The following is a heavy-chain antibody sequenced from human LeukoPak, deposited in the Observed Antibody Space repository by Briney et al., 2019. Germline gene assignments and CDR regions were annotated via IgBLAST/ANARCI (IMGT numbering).Heavy chain of an antibody. CDR2: INHSGST. D-gene: IGHD1-26*01. CDR3: AGRYSGSYYYYYYMDV. CDR1: GGSFSGYY. Sequence: PSETLSLTCAVYGGSFSGYYWSWIRQPPGKGLEWIGEINHSGSTNYNPSLKSRVTISVDTSKNQFSLKLSSVTAADTAVYYCAGRYSGSYYYYYYMDVWGKGTTVTVSS. V-gene: IGHV4-34*01. J-gene: IGHJ6*03.